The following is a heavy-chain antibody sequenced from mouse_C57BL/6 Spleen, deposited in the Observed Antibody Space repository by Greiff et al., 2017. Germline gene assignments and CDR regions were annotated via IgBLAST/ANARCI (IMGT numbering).Heavy chain of an antibody. CDR2: ISYDGSN. CDR3: ARGGYYGSSPDY. D-gene: IGHD1-1*01. J-gene: IGHJ2*01. CDR1: GYSITSGYY. V-gene: IGHV3-6*01. Sequence: EVHLVESGPGLVKPSQSLSLTCSVTGYSITSGYYWNWIRQFPGNKLEWMGYISYDGSNNYNPSLKNRIPITRETSKNQFFLKLNSVTTEDTATYYCARGGYYGSSPDYWGQGTTLTVSS.